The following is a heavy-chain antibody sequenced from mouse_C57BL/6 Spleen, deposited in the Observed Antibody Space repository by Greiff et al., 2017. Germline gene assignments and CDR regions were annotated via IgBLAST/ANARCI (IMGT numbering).Heavy chain of an antibody. V-gene: IGHV5-6*01. J-gene: IGHJ2*01. CDR1: GFTFSSYG. CDR2: ISSGGSYT. CDR3: ARWFVDYDRYFDY. D-gene: IGHD2-4*01. Sequence: EVKLVESGGDLVKPGGSLKLSCAASGFTFSSYGMSWVRQTPDKRLEWVATISSGGSYTYYPDSVKGRFTISRDNAKNTLYLQMSSLKSEDTAMYYCARWFVDYDRYFDYWGQGTTLTVSS.